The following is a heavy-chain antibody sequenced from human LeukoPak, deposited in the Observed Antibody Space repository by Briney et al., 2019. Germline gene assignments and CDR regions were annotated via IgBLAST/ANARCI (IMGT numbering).Heavy chain of an antibody. J-gene: IGHJ4*02. V-gene: IGHV4-34*01. CDR3: ARGRYCSSTSCREHDY. Sequence: PSETLSLTCAVYGGSFSGYYWRWLRQPPGKGLEWIGYIYYSGSTYYNPSLKSRVTMSVDTSKNQFSLTLSSVTAVDTAVYYCARGRYCSSTSCREHDYWGQGTLVTVSS. CDR1: GGSFSGYY. D-gene: IGHD2-2*01. CDR2: IYYSGST.